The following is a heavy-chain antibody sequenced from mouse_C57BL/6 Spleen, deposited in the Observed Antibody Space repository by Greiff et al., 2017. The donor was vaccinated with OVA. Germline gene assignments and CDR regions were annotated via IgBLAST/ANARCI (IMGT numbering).Heavy chain of an antibody. CDR2: IDPSDSET. V-gene: IGHV1-52*01. CDR1: GYTFTSYW. J-gene: IGHJ4*01. CDR3: AHYSNYGGMDY. Sequence: QVQLQQPGAELVRPGSSVKLSCKASGYTFTSYWMHWVKQRPIQGLEWIGNIDPSDSETHYNQKFKDKATLTVDKSSSTAYMQLSSLTSEDSAVYYCAHYSNYGGMDYWGQGTSVTVSS. D-gene: IGHD2-5*01.